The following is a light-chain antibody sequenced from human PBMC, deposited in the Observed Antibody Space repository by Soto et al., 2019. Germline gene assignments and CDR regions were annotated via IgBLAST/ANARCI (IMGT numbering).Light chain of an antibody. CDR3: QQNYSPPLT. CDR2: GAS. V-gene: IGKV1-39*01. Sequence: DIQMTQSPSSLSASVGDGVTLTCRASQSISTYLSWFQQKPGKAPNLLIYGASNLQSGVPSRFSGSGSGTDFTLTIGSLQPEDFATYYCQQNYSPPLTFGGGTKVEI. CDR1: QSISTY. J-gene: IGKJ4*01.